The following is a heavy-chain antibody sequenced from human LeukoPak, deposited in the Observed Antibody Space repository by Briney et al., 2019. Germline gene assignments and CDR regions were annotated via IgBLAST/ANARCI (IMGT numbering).Heavy chain of an antibody. CDR2: INHSGST. D-gene: IGHD6-6*01. V-gene: IGHV4-34*01. CDR3: ARPRPGNYYYYYMDV. J-gene: IGHJ6*03. CDR1: GGSFSGYY. Sequence: PSETLSLTCAVYGGSFSGYYWSWIRQLPGKGLEWIGEINHSGSTNYNPSLKSRVTISVDTSKNQFSLKLSSVTAADTAVYYCARPRPGNYYYYYMDVWGKGTTVTVSS.